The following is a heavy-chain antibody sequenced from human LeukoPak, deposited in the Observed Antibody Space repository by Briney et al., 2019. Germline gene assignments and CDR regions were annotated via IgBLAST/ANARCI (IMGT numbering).Heavy chain of an antibody. D-gene: IGHD3-10*01. CDR3: APPQMSSYGSGTHYSYYYVDV. CDR1: RGAFTRAA. CDR2: VLPLSGTA. V-gene: IGHV1-69*13. Sequence: SVKVSCKASRGAFTRAAVSWVRQAPGQGLERMGGVLPLSGTANYAQKFQGRVTITADESTNTAYMELNSLTFQDTAVYYCAPPQMSSYGSGTHYSYYYVDVWGRGTAVTVSS. J-gene: IGHJ6*03.